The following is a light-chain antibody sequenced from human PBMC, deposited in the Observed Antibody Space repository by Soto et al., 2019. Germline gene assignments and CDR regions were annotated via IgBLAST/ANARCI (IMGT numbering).Light chain of an antibody. J-gene: IGKJ3*01. Sequence: DIQMTQSPSSLSASVGDRVTITCRASQSIGRYLNWYQQKPGKAPSLLISTTTTLQSEFPSRFSGSGSGTDFTLTITSLQAEDFASYYSQQPYSTIFTFGPGTKVDIK. CDR2: TTT. CDR3: QQPYSTIFT. V-gene: IGKV1-39*01. CDR1: QSIGRY.